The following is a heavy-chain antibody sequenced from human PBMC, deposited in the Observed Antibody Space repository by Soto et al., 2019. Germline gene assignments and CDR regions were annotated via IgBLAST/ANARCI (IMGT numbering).Heavy chain of an antibody. CDR3: AKDSSSPPXWYYYYGMDV. CDR1: GFTVSSNY. J-gene: IGHJ6*02. V-gene: IGHV3-53*01. CDR2: IYSGGST. Sequence: PGGSLRLSCAASGFTVSSNYMSWVRQAPGKGLEWVSVIYSGGSTYYADSVKGRFTISRDNSKNTLYLQMNSLRAEDTAVYYCAKDSSSPPXWYYYYGMDVWGQGTPVTVSS. D-gene: IGHD6-6*01.